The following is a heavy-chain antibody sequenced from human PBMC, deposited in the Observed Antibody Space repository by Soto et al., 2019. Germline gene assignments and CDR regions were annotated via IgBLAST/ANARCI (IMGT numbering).Heavy chain of an antibody. CDR3: ARGWVVASQH. V-gene: IGHV4-59*01. CDR1: GGSICSYY. J-gene: IGHJ4*02. CDR2: IYYSGST. D-gene: IGHD2-15*01. Sequence: SETLSLTCTVSGGSICSYYWSWIRQPPGKGLEWIGYIYYSGSTNYNPSLKSRVTISVDTSKNQFSLKLSSVTAADTAVYYCARGWVVASQHWGQGTLVTVYS.